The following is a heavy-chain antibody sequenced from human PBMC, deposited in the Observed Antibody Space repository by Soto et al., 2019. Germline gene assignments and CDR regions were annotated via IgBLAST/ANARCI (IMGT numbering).Heavy chain of an antibody. CDR1: GGSISSYY. J-gene: IGHJ6*02. Sequence: SETLSLTCTVSGGSISSYYWSWIRQPPGKGLEWIGYVYYSGSTNYNPSLKSRVTISVDTSKNQFSLKLSSVTAADTAVYYCARAGYSSSSIYYYGMDVWGQGTTVTVSS. D-gene: IGHD6-6*01. V-gene: IGHV4-59*01. CDR2: VYYSGST. CDR3: ARAGYSSSSIYYYGMDV.